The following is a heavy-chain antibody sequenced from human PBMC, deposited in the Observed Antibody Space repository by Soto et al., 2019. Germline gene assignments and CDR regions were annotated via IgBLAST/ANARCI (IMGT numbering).Heavy chain of an antibody. CDR3: ARQGYCTNGVCYRENWFDP. CDR1: GYTFTSYG. V-gene: IGHV1-18*01. J-gene: IGHJ5*02. Sequence: ASVKVSCKASGYTFTSYGSSWVRQAPGQGLEWMGWISAYNGNTNYAQKLQGRVTMTTDTSTSTAYMELRSLRSDDTAVYYCARQGYCTNGVCYRENWFDPWGQGTLVTVSS. D-gene: IGHD2-8*01. CDR2: ISAYNGNT.